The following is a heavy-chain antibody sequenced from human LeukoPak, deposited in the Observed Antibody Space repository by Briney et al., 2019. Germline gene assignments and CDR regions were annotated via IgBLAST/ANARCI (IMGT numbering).Heavy chain of an antibody. CDR1: GFTFSGSD. V-gene: IGHV3-73*01. CDR2: IRSKANRYAT. Sequence: PGGSLRLSCAASGFTFSGSDMHWLRQASGKGLEWLGRIRSKANRYATAYAASVKGRFTISRDDSKNTAYLQMNSLKTEDTAVYYCAMVRGSYYSYWGQGNLGTVSS. J-gene: IGHJ4*02. CDR3: AMVRGSYYSY. D-gene: IGHD3-10*01.